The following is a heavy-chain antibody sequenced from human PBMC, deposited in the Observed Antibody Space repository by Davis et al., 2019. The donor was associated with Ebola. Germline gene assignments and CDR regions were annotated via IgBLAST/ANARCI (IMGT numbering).Heavy chain of an antibody. Sequence: GESLKISCAASGFTFSSYGMHWVRQASGKGLEWVGRIRSKTNSYATAYAASVKGRFTISRDDSKNTAYLQMNSLKTEDTAVYYCTTPPVWGQGTTVTVSS. V-gene: IGHV3-73*01. CDR3: TTPPV. CDR2: IRSKTNSYAT. J-gene: IGHJ6*02. CDR1: GFTFSSYG.